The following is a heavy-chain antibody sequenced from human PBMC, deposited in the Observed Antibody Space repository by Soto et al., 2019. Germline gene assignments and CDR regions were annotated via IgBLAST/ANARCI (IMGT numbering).Heavy chain of an antibody. CDR3: ARHGRTGTYFDY. V-gene: IGHV4-59*08. CDR2: IYYSGST. J-gene: IGHJ4*02. D-gene: IGHD1-7*01. CDR1: GGSISSYY. Sequence: SLTCTVSGGSISSYYWSWIRQPPGKGLEWIGYIYYSGSTNYNPSLKSRVTISVDTSKNQFSLKLSSVTAADTAVYYCARHGRTGTYFDYWGQGTLVTVSS.